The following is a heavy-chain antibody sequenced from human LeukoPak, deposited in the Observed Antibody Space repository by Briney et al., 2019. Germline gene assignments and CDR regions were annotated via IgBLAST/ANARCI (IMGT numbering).Heavy chain of an antibody. V-gene: IGHV3-33*06. CDR2: IWYDGSNK. D-gene: IGHD2-15*01. CDR1: GFTFSSYG. J-gene: IGHJ4*02. Sequence: PGGSLRLSCAASGFTFSSYGMHWVRQAPGKGLEWVAVIWYDGSNKYYADSVKGRFTISRDNSKNTLYLQMNSLRAEDTAVYYCAKQNFPYCSGGSCYPYFDYWGQGTLVTVSS. CDR3: AKQNFPYCSGGSCYPYFDY.